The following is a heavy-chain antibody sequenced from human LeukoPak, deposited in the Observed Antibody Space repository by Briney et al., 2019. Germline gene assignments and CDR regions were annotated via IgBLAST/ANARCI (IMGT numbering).Heavy chain of an antibody. CDR1: GFTFSSYS. V-gene: IGHV3-21*01. CDR3: ARDSKSIAAADPGDY. CDR2: ISSSSSYI. Sequence: GGSLRLSCAASGFTFSSYSMNWVRRAPGKGLEWVSSISSSSSYIYYADSVKGRFTISRDNAKNSLYLQMNSLRAEDTAVYYCARDSKSIAAADPGDYWGQGTLVTVSS. J-gene: IGHJ4*02. D-gene: IGHD6-13*01.